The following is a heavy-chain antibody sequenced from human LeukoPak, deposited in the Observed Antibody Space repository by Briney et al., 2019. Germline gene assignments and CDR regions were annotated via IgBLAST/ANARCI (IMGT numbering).Heavy chain of an antibody. Sequence: GESLRLSCAASGFIFSNYAVNWVRQAPGKGLEWISYISTSSSTIYYADSVKGRFTISRDNAKNSLYLQMNSLTEEDTAVYYCARGETAVTSYLHFRGQGTLVTVSS. CDR3: ARGETAVTSYLHF. CDR2: ISTSSSTI. D-gene: IGHD2-21*02. V-gene: IGHV3-48*02. CDR1: GFIFSNYA. J-gene: IGHJ4*02.